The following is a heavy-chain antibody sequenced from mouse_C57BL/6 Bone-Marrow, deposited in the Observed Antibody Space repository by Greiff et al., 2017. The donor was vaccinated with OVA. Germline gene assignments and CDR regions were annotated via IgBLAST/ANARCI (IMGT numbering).Heavy chain of an antibody. CDR2: IRLKSDNYAT. CDR3: TRRAYGSSFWYFDV. V-gene: IGHV6-3*01. Sequence: DVQLVESGGGLVQPGGSMKLSCVASGFTFSNYWMNWVRQSPEKGLEWVAQIRLKSDNYATHYAESVKGRFTISRDDSKSGVYLQMYNLRAEDTGIYYCTRRAYGSSFWYFDVWGTGTTVTVSS. J-gene: IGHJ1*03. D-gene: IGHD1-1*01. CDR1: GFTFSNYW.